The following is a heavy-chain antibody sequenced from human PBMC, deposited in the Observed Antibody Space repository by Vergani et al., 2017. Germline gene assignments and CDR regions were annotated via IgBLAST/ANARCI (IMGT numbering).Heavy chain of an antibody. CDR3: ARLGYYDSSGYCPPFGWFDP. CDR2: IDPSDSYT. CDR1: GYSFTSYW. V-gene: IGHV5-10-1*01. Sequence: EVQLVQSGAEVKKPGESLRISCKGSGYSFTSYWISWVRQMPGKGLEWMGRIDPSDSYTNYSPSFQGHVTISADKSISTAYLQWSSLKASDTAMYYCARLGYYDSSGYCPPFGWFDPWGQGTLVTVSS. D-gene: IGHD3-22*01. J-gene: IGHJ5*02.